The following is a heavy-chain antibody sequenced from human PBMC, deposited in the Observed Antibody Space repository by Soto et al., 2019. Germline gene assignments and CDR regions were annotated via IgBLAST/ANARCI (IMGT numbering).Heavy chain of an antibody. J-gene: IGHJ4*02. CDR1: GFTFSSYW. D-gene: IGHD2-15*01. V-gene: IGHV3-74*01. Sequence: GGSLRLSCAASGFTFSSYWMHWVRQAPGKGLVWVSRINSDGSSTSYADSVKGRFTISRDNAKNTLYLQMNSLRAEDTAVYYCASMEWDTKPFTYCSGGSCSMPDYWGQGTLVTVSS. CDR3: ASMEWDTKPFTYCSGGSCSMPDY. CDR2: INSDGSST.